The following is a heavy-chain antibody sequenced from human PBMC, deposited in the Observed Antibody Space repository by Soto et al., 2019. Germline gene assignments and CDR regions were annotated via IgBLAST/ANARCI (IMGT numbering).Heavy chain of an antibody. CDR2: IYYSGST. CDR3: ARFREVVTSYYYYYYGMDV. V-gene: IGHV4-59*01. J-gene: IGHJ6*02. CDR1: GGSISSYY. Sequence: SETLSLTCTVSGGSISSYYWSWIRQPPGKGLEWIGYIYYSGSTNYNPSLKSRVTISVDTSKNQFSLKLSSVTAADTAVYYCARFREVVTSYYYYYYGMDVWGQGTTVT. D-gene: IGHD3-22*01.